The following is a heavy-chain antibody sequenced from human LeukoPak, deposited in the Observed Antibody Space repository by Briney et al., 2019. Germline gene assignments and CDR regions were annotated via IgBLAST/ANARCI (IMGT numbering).Heavy chain of an antibody. Sequence: PGRSLRLSCAASGFTFSSYGMHWVRQAPGKGLEWVAVIWYDGSNKYYADSVKGRFTISRDNSKNTLYLQMSSLRAEDTAVYYCGANLEWLLLDYWGQGTLVTVSS. CDR2: IWYDGSNK. J-gene: IGHJ4*02. CDR3: GANLEWLLLDY. V-gene: IGHV3-33*01. CDR1: GFTFSSYG. D-gene: IGHD3-3*01.